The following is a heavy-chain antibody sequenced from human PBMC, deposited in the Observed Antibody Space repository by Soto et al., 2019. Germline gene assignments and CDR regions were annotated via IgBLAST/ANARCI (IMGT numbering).Heavy chain of an antibody. V-gene: IGHV4-34*01. CDR3: AREEGYYFYMDV. Sequence: SETLSLTCAVYGGSFSGYYWSWIRQPPGKGLEWIGEINHSGSTNYNPSLKSRVTISVDTSKNQFSLKLSSVTAADTAVYYCAREEGYYFYMDVWGKATTVTVSS. J-gene: IGHJ6*03. CDR2: INHSGST. CDR1: GGSFSGYY.